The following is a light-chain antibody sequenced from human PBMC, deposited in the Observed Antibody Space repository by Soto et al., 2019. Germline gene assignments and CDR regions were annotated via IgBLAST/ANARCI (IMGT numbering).Light chain of an antibody. J-gene: IGKJ1*01. CDR3: QQYTNWPNT. V-gene: IGKV3-15*01. CDR2: AAS. Sequence: EIVMTQSPATLSVSPGERATLSCRASQSVSSKLAWYQQKPGQAPRLLIYAASARATGVPARFSGSGSGTEFTLTISILQCEDFAVYCCQQYTNWPNTFGEGTKVEIK. CDR1: QSVSSK.